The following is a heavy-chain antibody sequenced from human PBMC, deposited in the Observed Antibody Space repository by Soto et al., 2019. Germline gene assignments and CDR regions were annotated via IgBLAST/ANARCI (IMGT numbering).Heavy chain of an antibody. CDR2: IFPDDSDT. D-gene: IGHD3-16*01. J-gene: IGHJ4*02. Sequence: PGESLKISCNASGYIMKNYWIGWVRQMPGQGLEWMGIIFPDDSDTRYSPSFQGHVTISVDKSISTAYVQWSSLKASDSAIYYCFRGGVTSRTFDYWGQGTLVTVPQ. CDR3: FRGGVTSRTFDY. V-gene: IGHV5-51*01. CDR1: GYIMKNYW.